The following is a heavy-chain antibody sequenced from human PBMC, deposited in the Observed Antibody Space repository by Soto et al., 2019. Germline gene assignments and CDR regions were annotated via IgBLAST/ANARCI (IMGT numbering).Heavy chain of an antibody. D-gene: IGHD3-10*01. Sequence: QLRLHESGPGLVKPSETLSLTCTVSGGSVRTSDYYWGWIRQPPGKGLEWIGSIHYSGSTYYNPSLKSRIAISIDTPKNQFSLKLSSVTAADTAVYYCASKSPSFYYRSGSYQWGQGTLVTVPS. CDR2: IHYSGST. CDR1: GGSVRTSDYY. CDR3: ASKSPSFYYRSGSYQ. V-gene: IGHV4-39*01. J-gene: IGHJ4*02.